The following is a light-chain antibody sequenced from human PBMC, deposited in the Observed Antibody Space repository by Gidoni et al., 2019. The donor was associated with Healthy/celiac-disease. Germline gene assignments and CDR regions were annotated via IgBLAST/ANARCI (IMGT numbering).Light chain of an antibody. V-gene: IGKV1-39*01. J-gene: IGKJ1*01. CDR2: AAS. Sequence: DIQMTQSPSSLSASVGDRVTITCRASQSISSYLNWYQQKPGKAPKLLIYAASSLQSGVPSRFSGSGSGTDFTLTISSLQPEDFATYYWQQSYSTLWTFGQGTKVEIK. CDR3: QQSYSTLWT. CDR1: QSISSY.